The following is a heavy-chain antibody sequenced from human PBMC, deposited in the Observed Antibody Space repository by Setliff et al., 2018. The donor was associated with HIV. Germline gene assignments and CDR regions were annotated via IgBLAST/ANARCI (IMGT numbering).Heavy chain of an antibody. V-gene: IGHV1-2*06. Sequence: ASVKVSCKASGYTFTAYYLHWVRQAPGQGLEWMGRINPNNGDTNYAQKFQGRVTMTRDTSISTAYMELSSLRSDDTAVYYCARDDRAVATILWGQGTLVTVSS. CDR3: ARDDRAVATIL. CDR2: INPNNGDT. D-gene: IGHD5-12*01. CDR1: GYTFTAYY. J-gene: IGHJ4*02.